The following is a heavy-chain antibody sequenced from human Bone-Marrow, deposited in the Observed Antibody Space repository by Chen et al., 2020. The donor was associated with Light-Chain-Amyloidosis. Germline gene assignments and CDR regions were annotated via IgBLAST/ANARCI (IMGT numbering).Heavy chain of an antibody. J-gene: IGHJ6*02. CDR1: GSTLPELA. D-gene: IGHD3-10*01. CDR3: ARGARGILWFGELFPFIPDYYYYGMDV. Sequence: QVQLVQSGAEVKKPGASVKVSCKVSGSTLPELAMHWLRQSPGKGLEWLGTFDPEDGETTYTQKLQGRFTMTEDTSTDTAYMELSSLRSEDTAVYYCARGARGILWFGELFPFIPDYYYYGMDVWGQGTTVTVSS. CDR2: FDPEDGET. V-gene: IGHV1-24*01.